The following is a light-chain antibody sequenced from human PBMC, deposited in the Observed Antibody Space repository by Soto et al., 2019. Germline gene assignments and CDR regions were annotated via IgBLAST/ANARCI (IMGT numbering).Light chain of an antibody. CDR1: QSIKNY. Sequence: EIVLTQSPGTLSLSPGERATLSCRASQSIKNYLAWYQQRPGQSPRLLIYAASSRATGVPDRFSGCGSATDFTLTVSRLEPEDFAVYYCQQYGGSPRTFGQGTKLEIK. CDR2: AAS. CDR3: QQYGGSPRT. J-gene: IGKJ2*01. V-gene: IGKV3-20*01.